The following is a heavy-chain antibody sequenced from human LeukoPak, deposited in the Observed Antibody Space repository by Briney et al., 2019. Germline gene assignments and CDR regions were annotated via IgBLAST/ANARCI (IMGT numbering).Heavy chain of an antibody. V-gene: IGHV4-31*03. CDR2: IYYSGST. CDR3: ARGSFSYYDFWSGYMSWFDP. D-gene: IGHD3-3*01. Sequence: PSQTLSLTCTVSGGSISSGGYYWSWIRQHPGKGLEWIGYIYYSGSTYYNPSLKSRVTISVDTSKNQFSLKLSSVTAADTAVYYCARGSFSYYDFWSGYMSWFDPWGQGTLVTVSS. J-gene: IGHJ5*02. CDR1: GGSISSGGYY.